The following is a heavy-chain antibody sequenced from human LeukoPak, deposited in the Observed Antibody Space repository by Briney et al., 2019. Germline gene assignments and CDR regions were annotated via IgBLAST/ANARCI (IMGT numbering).Heavy chain of an antibody. CDR2: ISSRAVTT. CDR3: AKRGGLYCSSPSCYVDV. CDR1: GFTFSSYA. V-gene: IGHV3-23*01. J-gene: IGHJ6*03. Sequence: GGSLRLSCAASGFTFSSYAMSWVRQAPGKGLEWVSTISSRAVTTDYADSVRGRFTISRDNSKNTLYLQMNGLRAEDTAVYYCAKRGGLYCSSPSCYVDVWGKGTTVTVSS. D-gene: IGHD2-2*01.